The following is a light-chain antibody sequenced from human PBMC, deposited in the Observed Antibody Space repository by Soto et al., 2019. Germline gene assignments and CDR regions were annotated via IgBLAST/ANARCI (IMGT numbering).Light chain of an antibody. V-gene: IGKV3-20*01. CDR3: QQYGSSQLT. CDR2: GAS. CDR1: QSVSSSY. J-gene: IGKJ4*01. Sequence: EIVLTQSPGTLSLSPGERATLSCRASQSVSSSYLAWYQQKPGQAPRLLIYGASSRATGIPDRFSGSGSGTDSTLTISRLEPEDFAVYYSQQYGSSQLTFGGGTTMEIK.